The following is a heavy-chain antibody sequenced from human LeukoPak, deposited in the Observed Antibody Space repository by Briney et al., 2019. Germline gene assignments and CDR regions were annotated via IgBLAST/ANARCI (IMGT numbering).Heavy chain of an antibody. CDR1: GFTASTKY. CDR2: IYSDDST. Sequence: GGSLRLSCAASGFTASTKYMSWVRQVPGKGLDWVSVIYSDDSTFHADSVRGRFIISRDNSKNTLFLRMNSLRVEDTGVYYSATRLIAATGRIGYFDLWGRGTLVTVSS. D-gene: IGHD6-13*01. J-gene: IGHJ2*01. CDR3: ATRLIAATGRIGYFDL. V-gene: IGHV3-66*01.